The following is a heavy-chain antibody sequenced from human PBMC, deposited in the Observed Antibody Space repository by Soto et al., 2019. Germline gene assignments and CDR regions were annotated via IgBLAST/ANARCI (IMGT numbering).Heavy chain of an antibody. V-gene: IGHV3-48*02. Sequence: PGGSLRLSCAASGFTFSSYSMNWVRQAPGKGLEWVSYISSSSSTIYYADSVKGRFTISRDNAKNSLYLQMNSLRDEDTAVYYCARDRRRKDYYYNHDMDVWAKGPRSPSP. J-gene: IGHJ6*02. CDR3: ARDRRRKDYYYNHDMDV. D-gene: IGHD1-1*01. CDR2: ISSSSSTI. CDR1: GFTFSSYS.